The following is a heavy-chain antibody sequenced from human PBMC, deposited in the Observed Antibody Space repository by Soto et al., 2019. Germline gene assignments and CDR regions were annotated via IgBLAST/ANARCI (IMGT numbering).Heavy chain of an antibody. D-gene: IGHD3-10*01. CDR2: IKPDGSEN. CDR1: GFTFSSFW. CDR3: ARGDMVRENDAFDI. J-gene: IGHJ3*02. Sequence: EAQLVESGGGLVQPGGSLRLSCAASGFTFSSFWMNWVRQTPGKGLEWVAHIKPDGSENYFVDSVRGRFTISRDNAKNTVYLQMNRLRAEDTAVYYCARGDMVRENDAFDIWGQGTMVTVSS. V-gene: IGHV3-7*01.